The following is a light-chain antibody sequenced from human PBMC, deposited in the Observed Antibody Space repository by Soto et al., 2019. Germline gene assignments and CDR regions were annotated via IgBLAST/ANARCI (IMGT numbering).Light chain of an antibody. CDR3: QQSYSSPWT. J-gene: IGKJ1*01. CDR2: SAS. CDR1: QSINSH. Sequence: DIQMTQSPSSLSASVGDRVTITCRSSQSINSHLNWYQLSPGRAPKLLIYSASNLQGGVPSRFTGSGFGTDFTLIINSLQPEDFATYYCQQSYSSPWTFGQGTVVDIK. V-gene: IGKV1-39*01.